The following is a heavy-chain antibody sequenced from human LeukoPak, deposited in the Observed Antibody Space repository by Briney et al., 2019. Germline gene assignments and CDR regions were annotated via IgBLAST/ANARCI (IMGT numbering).Heavy chain of an antibody. D-gene: IGHD4-17*01. V-gene: IGHV4-59*12. J-gene: IGHJ5*02. CDR1: GGSISSYY. CDR3: ARGLGRVATVIRGFDP. Sequence: TTETLSLTCSVSGGSISSYYWTWIRQPPGKGLEWIGYIYYSGSTNYNPSLKSRVTISVDTSKNQFSLKLSSVTAADTAVYYCARGLGRVATVIRGFDPWGQGTLVTVSS. CDR2: IYYSGST.